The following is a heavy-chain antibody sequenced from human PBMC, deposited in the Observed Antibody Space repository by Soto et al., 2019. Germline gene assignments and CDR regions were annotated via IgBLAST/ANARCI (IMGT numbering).Heavy chain of an antibody. CDR3: PRATFLLKVYYDATDYYCFDH. J-gene: IGHJ4*02. CDR2: IYYSGGS. Sequence: PSETLSLTCAASGGSISSGTFSWTWIRQPPGKGLESIGSIYYSGGSYYNPSLTSRVTISLDRSKNQFSLNLSSVAAADTAMYYCPRATFLLKVYYDATDYYCFDHRGQGSLVTVSS. CDR1: GGSISSGTFS. V-gene: IGHV4-30-2*01. D-gene: IGHD3-22*01.